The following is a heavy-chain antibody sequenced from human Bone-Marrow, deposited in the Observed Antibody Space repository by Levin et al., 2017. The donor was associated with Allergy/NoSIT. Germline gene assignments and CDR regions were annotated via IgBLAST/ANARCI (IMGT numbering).Heavy chain of an antibody. CDR3: ARGEGCDY. CDR1: GGILNSYA. V-gene: IGHV1-69*13. J-gene: IGHJ4*02. CDR2: IVAVFGTP. Sequence: SVKVSCRASGGILNSYAINWVRQAPGQGLEWMGGIVAVFGTPNYAQKFQGRVTITADESTDTVYMELNSLRSEDTALYYCARGEGCDYWGQGTLVTVSS.